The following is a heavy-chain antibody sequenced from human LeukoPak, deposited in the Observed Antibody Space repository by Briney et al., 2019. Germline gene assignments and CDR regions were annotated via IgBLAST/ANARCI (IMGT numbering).Heavy chain of an antibody. CDR3: ASGWAVAGTGFDY. Sequence: GGSLRLSCAASGFTFSSYAMHWVRQAPGKGLEYVSAISSNGGSTYYANSVKGRFTISRDNSKNTLYLQMGSLRAEDMAVYYCASGWAVAGTGFDYWGQGTLVTVSS. D-gene: IGHD6-19*01. CDR1: GFTFSSYA. V-gene: IGHV3-64*01. CDR2: ISSNGGST. J-gene: IGHJ4*02.